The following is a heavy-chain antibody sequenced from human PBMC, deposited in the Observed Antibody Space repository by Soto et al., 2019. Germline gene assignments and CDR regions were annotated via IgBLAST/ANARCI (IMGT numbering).Heavy chain of an antibody. CDR3: TKTKSGYSSSSFDS. D-gene: IGHD4-4*01. J-gene: IGHJ4*02. CDR2: ISWNSGTK. V-gene: IGHV3-9*01. Sequence: EVQLMESGGGLVQTGRSLRLSCAASGCNFGDYSMHWVRQAPGKGLEWVSGISWNSGTKDYADSVKGRFTISRDNAKNSLYLQMSSLRPEDTALYYCTKTKSGYSSSSFDSWGQGTLVTVSS. CDR1: GCNFGDYS.